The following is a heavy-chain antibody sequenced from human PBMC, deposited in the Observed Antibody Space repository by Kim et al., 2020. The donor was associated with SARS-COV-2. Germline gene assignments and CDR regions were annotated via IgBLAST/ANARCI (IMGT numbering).Heavy chain of an antibody. CDR3: AKDISGIAATIGLDY. D-gene: IGHD5-12*01. V-gene: IGHV3-43*01. Sequence: DSVKGRFTISRDNSKNSLYLQMNSLRTEVTALYYCAKDISGIAATIGLDYWGQGTLVTVSS. J-gene: IGHJ4*02.